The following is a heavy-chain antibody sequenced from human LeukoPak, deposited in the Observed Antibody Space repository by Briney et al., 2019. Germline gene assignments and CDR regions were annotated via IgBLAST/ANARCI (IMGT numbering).Heavy chain of an antibody. CDR2: IYTSGST. Sequence: SETLSLTCTVSGGSISSGSYYWSWIRQPAGKGLEWIGRIYTSGSTNYNPSLKSRVTISVDKSKNQFSLKLSSVTAADTAVYYCARLASDYPGGNSWVDYWGQGTLVTVSS. J-gene: IGHJ4*02. CDR3: ARLASDYPGGNSWVDY. D-gene: IGHD4-23*01. CDR1: GGSISSGSYY. V-gene: IGHV4-61*02.